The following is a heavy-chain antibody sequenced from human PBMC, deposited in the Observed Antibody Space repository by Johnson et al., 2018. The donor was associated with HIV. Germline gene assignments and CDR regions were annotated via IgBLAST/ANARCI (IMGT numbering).Heavy chain of an antibody. D-gene: IGHD5-18*01. CDR1: GFTFSSYD. CDR3: ARAPGYSRAFDI. J-gene: IGHJ3*02. CDR2: IGTAGDT. Sequence: MLLVESGGGVVQPGRSLKLSCAASGFTFSSYDMHWVRQATGKGLEWVSAIGTAGDTYYPGSVKGRFTISRENAKNSLYLQMNRLRAEDTAVYYCARAPGYSRAFDIWGQGTMVTVST. V-gene: IGHV3-13*01.